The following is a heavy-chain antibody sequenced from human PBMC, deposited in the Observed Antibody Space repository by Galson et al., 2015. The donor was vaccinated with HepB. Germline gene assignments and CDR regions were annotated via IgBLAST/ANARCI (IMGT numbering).Heavy chain of an antibody. CDR1: GFTFSSYA. Sequence: SLRLSCAASGFTFSSYAMHWVRQAPGKGLEWVAVISYDGSNKYYADSVKGRFTISRDNSKNTLYLQMNSLRAEDTAVYYCARDPRRDDILTEYYFDYWGQGTLVTVSS. J-gene: IGHJ4*02. CDR3: ARDPRRDDILTEYYFDY. V-gene: IGHV3-30-3*01. CDR2: ISYDGSNK. D-gene: IGHD3-9*01.